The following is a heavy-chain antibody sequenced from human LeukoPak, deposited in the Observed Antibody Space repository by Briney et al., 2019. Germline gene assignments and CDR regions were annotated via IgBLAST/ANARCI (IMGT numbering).Heavy chain of an antibody. CDR1: GFTFSSYA. Sequence: GGSLRLSCAASGFTFSSYAMSWVRQAPGKGLEWVSAISGSGGSTYYADSVKGRFTISRDNSKNTLYLQMNSLRAEDTAVYYCANLDTDGYNNYFDYWGQGTLVTVSS. CDR3: ANLDTDGYNNYFDY. V-gene: IGHV3-23*01. J-gene: IGHJ4*02. CDR2: ISGSGGST. D-gene: IGHD5-24*01.